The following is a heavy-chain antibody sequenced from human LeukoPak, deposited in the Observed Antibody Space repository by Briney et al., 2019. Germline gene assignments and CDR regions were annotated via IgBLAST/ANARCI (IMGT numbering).Heavy chain of an antibody. V-gene: IGHV3-53*01. CDR1: GFTLSTYA. Sequence: PGGSLRLSCAASGFTLSTYAMSWVRQAPGKGLEWVSVLYSGAGTYYADSVKGRFTISRDNSKNTLYLQMNSLRAEDTAVYYCATLYGSARGAFDSWGQGTLVTVSS. D-gene: IGHD3-10*01. J-gene: IGHJ4*02. CDR2: LYSGAGT. CDR3: ATLYGSARGAFDS.